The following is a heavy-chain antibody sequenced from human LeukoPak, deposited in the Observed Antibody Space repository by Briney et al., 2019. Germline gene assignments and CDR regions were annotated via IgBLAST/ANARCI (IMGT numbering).Heavy chain of an antibody. CDR2: INHSGRT. V-gene: IGHV4-34*01. CDR1: GVSFSDYF. CDR3: ARDVVVVPAAIHYGMDV. Sequence: SETLSLTCAVYGVSFSDYFWGWIRQPPGKGLEWSGEINHSGRTYYNPSLKSRVTISVDTSKNQFSLNLSSVTAADTAVYYCARDVVVVPAAIHYGMDVRGQGTTVTVSS. J-gene: IGHJ6*02. D-gene: IGHD2-2*01.